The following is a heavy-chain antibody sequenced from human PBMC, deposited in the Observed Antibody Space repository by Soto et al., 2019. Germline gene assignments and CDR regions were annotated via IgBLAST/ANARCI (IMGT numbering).Heavy chain of an antibody. J-gene: IGHJ4*02. Sequence: SETLSLTCAVSGYSISSSNWWGWIRQPPGKGLEWIGYIYYSGSTYYDPSVTGRVSMSVDTSKNQFSLKLSSVTAVDTAVYYCARRSSSMRYFDYWGQGTLVTVSS. CDR3: ARRSSSMRYFDY. CDR1: GYSISSSNW. V-gene: IGHV4-28*01. CDR2: IYYSGST.